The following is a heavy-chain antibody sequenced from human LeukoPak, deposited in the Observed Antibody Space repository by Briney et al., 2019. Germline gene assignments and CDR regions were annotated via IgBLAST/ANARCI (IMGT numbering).Heavy chain of an antibody. V-gene: IGHV1-8*01. J-gene: IGHJ5*02. CDR1: GYTFTSYD. CDR3: ARGTRSSSIMFDP. D-gene: IGHD6-13*01. CDR2: MNPNSGNT. Sequence: ASVKVSCRASGYTFTSYDINWVRQATGQGLEWMGWMNPNSGNTGYAQKFQGRATMARNTSISTAYMELSSLRSEDTAVYYCARGTRSSSIMFDPWGQGTLVTVSS.